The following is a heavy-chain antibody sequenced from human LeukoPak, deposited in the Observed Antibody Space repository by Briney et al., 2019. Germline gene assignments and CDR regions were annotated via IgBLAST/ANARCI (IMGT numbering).Heavy chain of an antibody. CDR1: GYTFTGYY. Sequence: GASVKVSCKTSGYTFTGYYVHWVRQAPGHGLEWMGWINPKNDGTNSAQKFQGRVTMTRDTSISTAYMELGRLRSDDTAVYYCAREVRGEFIIPMVRNHFDYWGQGTLVTVSS. J-gene: IGHJ4*02. V-gene: IGHV1-2*02. CDR3: AREVRGEFIIPMVRNHFDY. CDR2: INPKNDGT. D-gene: IGHD3-10*01.